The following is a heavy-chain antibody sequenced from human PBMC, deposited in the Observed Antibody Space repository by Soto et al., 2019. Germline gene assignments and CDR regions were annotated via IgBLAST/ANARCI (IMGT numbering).Heavy chain of an antibody. CDR1: GATFSGNF. V-gene: IGHV1-2*02. CDR2: INPDNGDT. J-gene: IGHJ4*02. CDR3: TRDRSGAKFQY. D-gene: IGHD3-10*01. Sequence: QVQLVQSGAAVREPGASVKVSCKPSGATFSGNFFHWVRQAPGQGLEWMGWINPDNGDTNYAQKFQDRVTMNRDTSISTAYMDLSRLRSDDTAVYWWTRDRSGAKFQYWVQGTLVTVSA.